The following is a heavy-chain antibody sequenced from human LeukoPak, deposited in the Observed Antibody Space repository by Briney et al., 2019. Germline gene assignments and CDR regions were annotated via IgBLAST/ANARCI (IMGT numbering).Heavy chain of an antibody. J-gene: IGHJ4*02. CDR3: ARVSRTIWPRFDY. CDR1: GGSFSGYY. CDR2: IYHSGST. D-gene: IGHD2-8*01. V-gene: IGHV4-34*01. Sequence: PSETLSLTCAVYGGSFSGYYCIWIRQPPGKGLEWIGSIYHSGSTYYNPSLKSRVTISVDTSKNQFSLKLSSVTAADTAVYYCARVSRTIWPRFDYWGQGTLVTVPS.